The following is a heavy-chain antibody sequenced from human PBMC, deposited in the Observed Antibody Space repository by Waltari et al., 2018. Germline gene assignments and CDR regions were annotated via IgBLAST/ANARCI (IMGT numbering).Heavy chain of an antibody. J-gene: IGHJ6*02. CDR2: IDSGGST. Sequence: EVQLVESGGGLIQPGGSLRLSCAASGFTVSSNYMSWVRQAPGTGLEWVSVIDSGGSTYYADAVKGRFTISRDNSKNTLYLQMNSLRAEDTAVYYCARDSGGAARPGYYYYYGMDVWGQGTTVTVSS. CDR3: ARDSGGAARPGYYYYYGMDV. CDR1: GFTVSSNY. V-gene: IGHV3-53*01. D-gene: IGHD6-6*01.